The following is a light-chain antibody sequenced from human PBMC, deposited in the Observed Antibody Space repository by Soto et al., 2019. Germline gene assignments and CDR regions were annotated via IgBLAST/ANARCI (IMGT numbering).Light chain of an antibody. Sequence: TQSPATLSVSAGERATLSCRAGQSVSINLAWYQQKPGQAPRLLIYGASSRATGIPDRFSGSGSGTDFTLTISRLEPEDFAVYYCQQYGSSLGTFGQGTQVDIK. CDR1: QSVSIN. V-gene: IGKV3-20*01. CDR3: QQYGSSLGT. CDR2: GAS. J-gene: IGKJ1*01.